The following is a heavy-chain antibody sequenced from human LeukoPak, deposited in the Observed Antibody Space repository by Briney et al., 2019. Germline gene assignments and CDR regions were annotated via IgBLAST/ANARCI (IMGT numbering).Heavy chain of an antibody. CDR3: APLTSTSPEDY. CDR1: GFTFTNFW. Sequence: GGSLRLSCAASGFTFTNFWMHWVRQAPGKGLEWVSRITTDGSSTRYADSVKGRFTISRDNAKNTVYLQMNSLRAEDTTMYYCAPLTSTSPEDYWGQGTLVTVSS. V-gene: IGHV3-74*01. D-gene: IGHD2-2*01. J-gene: IGHJ4*02. CDR2: ITTDGSST.